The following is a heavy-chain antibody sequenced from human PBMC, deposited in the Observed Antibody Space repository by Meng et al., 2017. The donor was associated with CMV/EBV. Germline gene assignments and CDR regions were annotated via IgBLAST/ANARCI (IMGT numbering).Heavy chain of an antibody. Sequence: SETLSLTCTVSGGSISSSSYYWGWIRQPPGKGLEWIGSIYYSGSTYYNPSLKSRVTISVDTSKNQFSLKLSSVTAADTAVYYCARGHYDFWSGYYYYYGMDVWGQGTTVTVSS. CDR1: GGSISSSSYY. V-gene: IGHV4-39*07. CDR3: ARGHYDFWSGYYYYYGMDV. J-gene: IGHJ6*02. CDR2: IYYSGST. D-gene: IGHD3-3*01.